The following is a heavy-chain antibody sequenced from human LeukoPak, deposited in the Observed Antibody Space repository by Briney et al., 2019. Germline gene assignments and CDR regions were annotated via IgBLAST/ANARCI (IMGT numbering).Heavy chain of an antibody. CDR3: ARGAVAGYLNAPLDC. CDR2: IYVGGST. V-gene: IGHV4-59*07. Sequence: SPSLSLTRTVSGRSISTYYWTSVRQPPGKGLEWIRYIYVGGSTNYKRSLKSRVTTSVDTSKNQCSLKLTSVTAADTAVYYCARGAVAGYLNAPLDCWGQGALVTVSS. CDR1: GRSISTYY. D-gene: IGHD6-13*01. J-gene: IGHJ4*02.